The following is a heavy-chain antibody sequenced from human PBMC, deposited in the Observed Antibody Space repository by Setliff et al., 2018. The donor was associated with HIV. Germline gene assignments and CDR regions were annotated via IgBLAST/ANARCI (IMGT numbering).Heavy chain of an antibody. CDR2: INDGGNT. Sequence: ETLSLPCAVSGGSLSGYYWTWIRQTPEKGLQWIGEINDGGNTNDSPSLKSRVSMSVDTSKNQFSLRLISVTAADTAVYYCARRPISPFTLTTGMLDPWGQGIRVTVSS. CDR1: GGSLSGYY. CDR3: ARRPISPFTLTTGMLDP. D-gene: IGHD4-17*01. V-gene: IGHV4-34*01. J-gene: IGHJ5*02.